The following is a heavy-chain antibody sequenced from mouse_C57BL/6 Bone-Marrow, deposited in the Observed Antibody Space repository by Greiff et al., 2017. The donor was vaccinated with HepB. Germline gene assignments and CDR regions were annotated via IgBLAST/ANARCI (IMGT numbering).Heavy chain of an antibody. D-gene: IGHD1-1*01. Sequence: EVHLVESGGGLVQPGGSLKLSCAASGFTFSDYYMYWVRQTPEKRLEWVAYISNGGGSTYYPDTVKGRFTISRDNAKNTLYLQMSRLKSEDTAMYYCARDYYGSSGFDYWCQGTTLTVSS. CDR3: ARDYYGSSGFDY. J-gene: IGHJ2*01. CDR2: ISNGGGST. CDR1: GFTFSDYY. V-gene: IGHV5-12*01.